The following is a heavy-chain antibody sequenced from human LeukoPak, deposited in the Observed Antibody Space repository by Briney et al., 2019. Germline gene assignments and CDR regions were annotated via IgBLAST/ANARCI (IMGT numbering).Heavy chain of an antibody. CDR3: ARGSGSGIDWFDP. CDR2: IYYSGST. D-gene: IGHD3-10*01. V-gene: IGHV4-61*05. J-gene: IGHJ5*02. Sequence: PSETLSLTCTVSGGSISSSSYYWVWIRQSPGMGLEWIGNIYYSGSTNYNPSLKSRVTISVDTSKKQFSLKLSSMTAADTAVYYCARGSGSGIDWFDPWGQGTLVTVSS. CDR1: GGSISSSSYY.